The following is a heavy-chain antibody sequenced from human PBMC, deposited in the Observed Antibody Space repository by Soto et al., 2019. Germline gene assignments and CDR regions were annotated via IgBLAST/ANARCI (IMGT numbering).Heavy chain of an antibody. Sequence: GASVKVSCKASGYIFTGYYMCWVRQAPGQGLEWMGWINPNSGDTYYAQKFQGRVTMTRHTPTSTAYMELSSLKSDDTAVYYCARGLYYLDNSGSLGHWGRGTLVTVSS. J-gene: IGHJ4*02. CDR3: ARGLYYLDNSGSLGH. CDR1: GYIFTGYY. V-gene: IGHV1-2*02. CDR2: INPNSGDT. D-gene: IGHD3-22*01.